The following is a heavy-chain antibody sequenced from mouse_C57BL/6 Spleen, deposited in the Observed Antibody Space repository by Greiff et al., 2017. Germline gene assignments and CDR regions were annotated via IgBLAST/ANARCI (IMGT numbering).Heavy chain of an antibody. V-gene: IGHV5-12*01. D-gene: IGHD1-1*01. CDR2: ISDGGGST. Sequence: EVQVVQSGGGLVQPGASLKLSCAASGFTFSDYYMHWVRQTPEKRLEWVAYISDGGGSTYYPDTVKGRFTVTRDNAKNTLYLQMSRLKSEDTAMYYCARQGDSSSHAFAYWGQGTLVTVSA. J-gene: IGHJ3*01. CDR1: GFTFSDYY. CDR3: ARQGDSSSHAFAY.